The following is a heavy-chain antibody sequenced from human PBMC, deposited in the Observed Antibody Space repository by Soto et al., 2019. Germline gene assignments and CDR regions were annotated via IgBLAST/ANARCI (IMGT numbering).Heavy chain of an antibody. J-gene: IGHJ6*02. D-gene: IGHD1-1*01. CDR2: ISGSGGST. Sequence: EVQLLESGGGLVQPGGSLRLSCAASGFTFSSYAMSWVRQAPGKGLEWVSAISGSGGSTYYADSVKGRFTISRDNSKNTLYLQMNSLRAEDTAVYYCAKDWRGNDPYYYYGMDVWGQGTTVTVSS. CDR3: AKDWRGNDPYYYYGMDV. CDR1: GFTFSSYA. V-gene: IGHV3-23*01.